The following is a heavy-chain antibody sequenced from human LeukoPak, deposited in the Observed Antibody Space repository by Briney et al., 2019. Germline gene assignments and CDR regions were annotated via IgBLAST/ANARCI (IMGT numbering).Heavy chain of an antibody. CDR1: GFTFSTYS. Sequence: GGSLRLSCAASGFTFSTYSMNWVAQAPGKGLELVSSISSSSSYIFYGDSVKGRFTISRDNAKNSLYLQMNSLRAEDTAVYYCARGEWELPFDYWGQGTLVTVSS. V-gene: IGHV3-21*01. D-gene: IGHD1-26*01. J-gene: IGHJ4*02. CDR2: ISSSSSYI. CDR3: ARGEWELPFDY.